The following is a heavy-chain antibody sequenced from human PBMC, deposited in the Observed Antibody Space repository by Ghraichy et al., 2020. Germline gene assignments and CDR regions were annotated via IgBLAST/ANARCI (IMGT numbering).Heavy chain of an antibody. J-gene: IGHJ6*02. CDR2: IYYSGST. Sequence: SETLSLTCTVSGGSISSSSYYWGWIRQPPGKGLEWIGSIYYSGSTYYNPSLKSRVTISVDTSKNQFSLKLSSVTAADTAVYYCARFHNYDSSGYYYYYGMDVWGQGTTVTVSS. CDR3: ARFHNYDSSGYYYYYGMDV. D-gene: IGHD3-22*01. V-gene: IGHV4-39*01. CDR1: GGSISSSSYY.